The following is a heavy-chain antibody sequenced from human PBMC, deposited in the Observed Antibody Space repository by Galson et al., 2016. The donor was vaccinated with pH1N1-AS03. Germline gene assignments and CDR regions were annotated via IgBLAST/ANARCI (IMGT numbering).Heavy chain of an antibody. CDR2: IFHSGST. CDR1: GGSISSGGSY. J-gene: IGHJ4*02. CDR3: ARQDSGAYYLDS. Sequence: LSLTCTVSGGSISSGGSYWNWLRQHPGKGLEWIGYIFHSGSTYYNPSLESLVSISMDTSKNQFSLKLKSVTAADTAVYYCARQDSGAYYLDSWGPGTLVTVSS. V-gene: IGHV4-31*01. D-gene: IGHD1-26*01.